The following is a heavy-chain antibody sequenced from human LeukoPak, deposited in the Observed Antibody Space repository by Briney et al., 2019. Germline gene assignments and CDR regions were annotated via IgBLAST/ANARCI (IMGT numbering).Heavy chain of an antibody. Sequence: PSETLSLTCTVSGGSISSYYWSWIRQPPGKGLEWIGRVSSSGTTNYNPYNPSLKSRVTISVDTAKNQFSLELSSVTAADTAVYYCARGDYYYYMDVWGTGTTVTVSS. V-gene: IGHV4-4*07. CDR2: VSSSGTT. J-gene: IGHJ6*03. CDR1: GGSISSYY. CDR3: ARGDYYYYMDV.